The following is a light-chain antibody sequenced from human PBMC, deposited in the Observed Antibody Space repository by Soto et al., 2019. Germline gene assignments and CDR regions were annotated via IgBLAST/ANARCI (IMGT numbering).Light chain of an antibody. J-gene: IGKJ2*01. Sequence: EIVLTQSPGTLSLSPGERATLSCRASQSVSSSYLAWYQQKPGQAPRLLIYGASSRATGIPDRFSGSGSGTDFTLTISRLEPADFAVYYCQQSGSSHYTFGQGTKLEI. V-gene: IGKV3-20*01. CDR2: GAS. CDR3: QQSGSSHYT. CDR1: QSVSSSY.